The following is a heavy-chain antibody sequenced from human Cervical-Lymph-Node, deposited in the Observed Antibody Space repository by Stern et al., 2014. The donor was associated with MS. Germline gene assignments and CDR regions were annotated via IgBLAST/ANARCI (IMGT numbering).Heavy chain of an antibody. CDR2: ISPIFGTA. CDR1: GGTFSSYA. D-gene: IGHD3-10*01. V-gene: IGHV1-69*06. J-gene: IGHJ6*02. CDR3: ARELHRWFGKLCGMDV. Sequence: QLVESGAEVKKPGSSVKLSCKSSGGTFSSYAISWVRQAPGQGLEWMGGISPIFGTANYAQKFQGRVTITSDNSTSTVYMDVRSVRAEDTAVYCCARELHRWFGKLCGMDVWGQGTTVTVSS.